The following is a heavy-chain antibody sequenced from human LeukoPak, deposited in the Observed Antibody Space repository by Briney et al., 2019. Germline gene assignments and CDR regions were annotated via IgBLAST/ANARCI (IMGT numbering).Heavy chain of an antibody. Sequence: GGSLRLSCAASGFTFSSYAMSWVRQAPGKGLEWVSAISGSGGSAYYADSVKGRFTVSRDNSKNTLSLQMNSLRAEGTAVYYCARDDTVTTRVGFIDWGQGTLVTVSS. V-gene: IGHV3-23*01. J-gene: IGHJ4*02. D-gene: IGHD4-17*01. CDR3: ARDDTVTTRVGFID. CDR2: ISGSGGSA. CDR1: GFTFSSYA.